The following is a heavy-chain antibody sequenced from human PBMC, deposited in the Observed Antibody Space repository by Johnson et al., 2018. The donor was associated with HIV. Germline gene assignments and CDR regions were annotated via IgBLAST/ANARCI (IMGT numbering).Heavy chain of an antibody. V-gene: IGHV3-43*01. D-gene: IGHD6-6*01. J-gene: IGHJ3*02. CDR1: GFTFDDYT. CDR3: AKGASSSDHGAFDI. CDR2: ISWDGGST. Sequence: VQLVESGGVVVQPGGSLRLSCAASGFTFDDYTMHWVRQAPGKGLEWVSLISWDGGSTYYADSVKGRFTISRDNSKNSLYLQMNSLRTEDTALYYCAKGASSSDHGAFDIWGQRTMVTVSS.